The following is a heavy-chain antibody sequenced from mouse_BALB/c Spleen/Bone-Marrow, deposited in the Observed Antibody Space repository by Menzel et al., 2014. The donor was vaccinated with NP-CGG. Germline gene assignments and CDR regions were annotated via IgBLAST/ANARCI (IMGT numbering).Heavy chain of an antibody. J-gene: IGHJ1*01. CDR3: TRVTTDWYFDV. CDR1: GYSFTGYF. V-gene: IGHV1-20*02. D-gene: IGHD1-1*01. CDR2: INPYNGDT. Sequence: VHVKQSGPELVKPGASVKISCKAPGYSFTGYFMNWVMQSHGKSLEWIGRINPYNGDTFYNQKFKGKATLTVDKSSSTAHMELRSLASEDSAVYYCTRVTTDWYFDVWGAGTTVTVSS.